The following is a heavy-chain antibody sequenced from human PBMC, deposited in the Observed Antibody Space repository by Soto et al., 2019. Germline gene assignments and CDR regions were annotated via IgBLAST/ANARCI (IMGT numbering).Heavy chain of an antibody. CDR2: IYSGGST. V-gene: IGHV3-53*04. Sequence: EVQLVESGGGLVQPGGSLRLSCAASGFTVSSNYMSWVRQAPGKGLEWVSVIYSGGSTYYADSVKGRFTISRHTSKNTLYLHMYSLRAEDTAGYYCARDRLPAAGGWFDPWVQGTMVTFSS. CDR3: ARDRLPAAGGWFDP. J-gene: IGHJ5*02. CDR1: GFTVSSNY. D-gene: IGHD2-2*01.